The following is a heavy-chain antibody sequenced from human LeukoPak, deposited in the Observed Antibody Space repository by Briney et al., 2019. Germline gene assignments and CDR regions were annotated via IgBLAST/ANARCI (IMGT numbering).Heavy chain of an antibody. Sequence: PETLSLTCDVSGGSIRSYYWGWVRQPAGKGLEWIGRIYTTGTTNFNPSLKSRLTMSVDTSKNQFSLNLTSVTAADTAVYFCARQGYTAAYYFLDFWSPGTLVTVSS. J-gene: IGHJ4*02. CDR3: ARQGYTAAYYFLDF. D-gene: IGHD2/OR15-2a*01. CDR1: GGSIRSYY. V-gene: IGHV4-4*07. CDR2: IYTTGTT.